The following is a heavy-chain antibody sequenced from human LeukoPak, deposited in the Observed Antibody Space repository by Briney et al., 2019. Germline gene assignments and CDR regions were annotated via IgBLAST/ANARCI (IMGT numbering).Heavy chain of an antibody. V-gene: IGHV4-59*08. CDR3: ARHGGSGSFDY. CDR2: IYYSGST. CDR1: GGSISSYY. D-gene: IGHD3-3*01. Sequence: SETLSLTCTVSGGSISSYYWSWIRQPPGKGLEWIGYIYYSGSTKYNPSLKSRVTISVDTSKNQFSLRLRSVTAADTAVYYCARHGGSGSFDYWGQGTLVTVSS. J-gene: IGHJ4*02.